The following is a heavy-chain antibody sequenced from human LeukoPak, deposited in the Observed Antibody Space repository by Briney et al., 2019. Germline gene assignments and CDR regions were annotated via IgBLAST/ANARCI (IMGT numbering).Heavy chain of an antibody. CDR1: GDSVSSNSAA. CDR3: ARRGAARRYDGMDV. V-gene: IGHV6-1*01. CDR2: TYYRSKWFN. D-gene: IGHD6-6*01. Sequence: SQTLSLTCAISGDSVSSNSAAWNWIRQSPSRGLECLGGTYYRSKWFNDYAVSVRSRITINPDTFKNQFSLKLTSVTAADTAVYYCARRGAARRYDGMDVWGQGNTVTVSS. J-gene: IGHJ6*02.